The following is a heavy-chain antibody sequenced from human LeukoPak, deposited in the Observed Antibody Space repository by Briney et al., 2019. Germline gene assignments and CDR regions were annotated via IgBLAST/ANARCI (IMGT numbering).Heavy chain of an antibody. V-gene: IGHV3-74*01. J-gene: IGHJ4*02. CDR1: GFTFSDYW. Sequence: GGSLRLSCAASGFTFSDYWMHWVRQAPGKGLVWVSRIKSDGSSTSYADSVKGRLTITRDSAKNTLYLQMNSLRAEDTAVYYCAGGTGNYYGYWGQGTLVTVSS. D-gene: IGHD3/OR15-3a*01. CDR2: IKSDGSST. CDR3: AGGTGNYYGY.